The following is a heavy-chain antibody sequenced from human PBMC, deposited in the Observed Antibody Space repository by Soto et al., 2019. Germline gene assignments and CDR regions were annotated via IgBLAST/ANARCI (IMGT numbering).Heavy chain of an antibody. CDR1: GGSISSSNW. J-gene: IGHJ5*02. Sequence: QVQLQESGPGLVKPSGTLSLTCAVSGGSISSSNWWSWVRQPPGKGLEWIGEIYHSGSTNYNPSRKSRVTXSXDKXKNQFSLKLSSVTAADTAVYYCARVWTTVTNWFDPWGQGTLVTVSS. D-gene: IGHD4-17*01. V-gene: IGHV4-4*02. CDR3: ARVWTTVTNWFDP. CDR2: IYHSGST.